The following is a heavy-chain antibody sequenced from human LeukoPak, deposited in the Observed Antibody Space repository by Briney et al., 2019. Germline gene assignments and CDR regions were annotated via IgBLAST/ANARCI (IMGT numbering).Heavy chain of an antibody. V-gene: IGHV3-7*01. Sequence: PGGSLRLSCAASGFTFRSFWMNWLRQAPGKGLEWVANIKQDGSEKYYADSVKGRFTISRDNAKNSLFLQMNSLRAEDTAVYYCAREGDISVITYAYWGQGTLVTVSS. CDR2: IKQDGSEK. CDR1: GFTFRSFW. CDR3: AREGDISVITYAY. J-gene: IGHJ4*02. D-gene: IGHD5-12*01.